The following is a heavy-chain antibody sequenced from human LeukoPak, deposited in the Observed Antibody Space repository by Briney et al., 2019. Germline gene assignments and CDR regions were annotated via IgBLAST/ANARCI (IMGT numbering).Heavy chain of an antibody. Sequence: GGSLRLSCAASGFTFTSYSMNWVRQAPGKGLEWVSTISGGGGSTYYADSVKGRFTISRDNSKNTLYLQMNSLRAEDTAVYYCAKSNWFDPWGQGTLVTVSS. J-gene: IGHJ5*02. CDR3: AKSNWFDP. CDR1: GFTFTSYS. V-gene: IGHV3-23*01. CDR2: ISGGGGST.